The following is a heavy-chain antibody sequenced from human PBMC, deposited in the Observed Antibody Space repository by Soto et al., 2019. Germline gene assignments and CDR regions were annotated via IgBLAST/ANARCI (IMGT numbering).Heavy chain of an antibody. CDR1: GYSFSSHY. Sequence: ASVKVSCKASGYSFSSHYIHWVRQAPGHGLEWMGWMNPNSGNTGYAQNFRGRVTMTQNTAIGTAYMELSSLRSDDTATYYCTRAYGAETFDFWGQGTRVTVSS. V-gene: IGHV1-8*02. CDR3: TRAYGAETFDF. J-gene: IGHJ5*01. D-gene: IGHD3-10*01. CDR2: MNPNSGNT.